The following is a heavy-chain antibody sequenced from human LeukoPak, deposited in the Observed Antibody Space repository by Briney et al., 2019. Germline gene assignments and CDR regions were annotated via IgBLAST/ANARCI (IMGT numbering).Heavy chain of an antibody. Sequence: NSSETLSLTCTVSGGSISSSSYYWGWIRQPPGKGLEWIGSIYYSGSTYYNPSLKSRVTISVDTSKNQFSLKLSSVTAADTAVYYCARRRISYDSSGYNYWGQGTLVTVSS. CDR3: ARRRISYDSSGYNY. J-gene: IGHJ4*02. CDR1: GGSISSSSYY. CDR2: IYYSGST. V-gene: IGHV4-39*01. D-gene: IGHD3-22*01.